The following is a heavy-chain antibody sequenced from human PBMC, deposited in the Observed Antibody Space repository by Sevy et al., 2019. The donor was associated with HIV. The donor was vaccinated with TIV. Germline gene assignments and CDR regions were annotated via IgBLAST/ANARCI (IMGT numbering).Heavy chain of an antibody. V-gene: IGHV3-53*01. Sequence: GGSLRLSCAASGFSVSNNYMSWVRQAPGKGLEWVSVIYIAGSTYYADSVKGRFTISRDNSKNTLYLQMNSLRVGDTAVYYCAGPLWIDTALGTYYYYGIDVWGQGTTVTVSS. D-gene: IGHD5-18*01. J-gene: IGHJ6*02. CDR1: GFSVSNNY. CDR3: AGPLWIDTALGTYYYYGIDV. CDR2: IYIAGST.